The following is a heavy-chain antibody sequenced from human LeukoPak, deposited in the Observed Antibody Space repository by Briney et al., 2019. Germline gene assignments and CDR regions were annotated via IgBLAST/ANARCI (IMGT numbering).Heavy chain of an antibody. J-gene: IGHJ6*02. CDR3: ARQGTTEYYYYYYGMDV. Sequence: SETLSLTCTVSGGSISSSSYYWGWIRQPPGKGLEWIVSIYYSGSTYYNPSLKSRVTISVDTSKNQFSLKLSSVTAADTAVYYCARQGTTEYYYYYYGMDVWGQGTTVTVSS. V-gene: IGHV4-39*01. CDR2: IYYSGST. CDR1: GGSISSSSYY. D-gene: IGHD1-1*01.